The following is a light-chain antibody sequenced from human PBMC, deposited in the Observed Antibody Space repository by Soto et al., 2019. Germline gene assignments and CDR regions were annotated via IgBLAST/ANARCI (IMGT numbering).Light chain of an antibody. V-gene: IGKV3-11*01. CDR1: QNVRNY. CDR3: QQRSNWYT. J-gene: IGKJ2*01. Sequence: EIVLTQSPATLSLSPGERATLSCRASQNVRNYLAWYQQKPGQAPRLLIYDASNRATGIPARFSGSGSGTDFTLTISSLEPEDFAVYYCQQRSNWYTFGQGTKLEIK. CDR2: DAS.